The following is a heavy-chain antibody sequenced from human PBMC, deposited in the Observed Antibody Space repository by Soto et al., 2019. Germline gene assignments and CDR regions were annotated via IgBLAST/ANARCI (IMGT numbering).Heavy chain of an antibody. Sequence: QVQLQQGGTGLLKPSETLSLTCGVIDGSFREYYWTWIRQPPGMGLEWIGEVNHSGTTNLNPALKSRVTIPLDTSRDQFSLKVSSETAADTAVYYCAIGADLDHWAQGMLVTVSS. V-gene: IGHV4-34*02. CDR2: VNHSGTT. CDR1: DGSFREYY. CDR3: AIGADLDH. J-gene: IGHJ4*02.